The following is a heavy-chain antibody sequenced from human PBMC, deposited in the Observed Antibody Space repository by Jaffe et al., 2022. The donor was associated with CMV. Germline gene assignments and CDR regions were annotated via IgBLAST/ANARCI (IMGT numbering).Heavy chain of an antibody. V-gene: IGHV1-18*04. D-gene: IGHD3-10*01. CDR1: GYTFTSYG. CDR2: ISAYNGNT. Sequence: QVQLVQSGAEVKKPGASVKVSCKASGYTFTSYGISWVRQAPGQGLEWMGWISAYNGNTNYAQKLQGRVTMTTDTSTSTAYMELRSLRSDDTAVYYCARDPPIWTMVRGVIWYFDYWGQGTLVTVSS. J-gene: IGHJ4*02. CDR3: ARDPPIWTMVRGVIWYFDY.